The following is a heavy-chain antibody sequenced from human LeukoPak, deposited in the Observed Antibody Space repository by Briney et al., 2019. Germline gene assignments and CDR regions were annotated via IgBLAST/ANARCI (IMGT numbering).Heavy chain of an antibody. CDR1: GFTFSSYG. D-gene: IGHD4-4*01. J-gene: IGHJ5*02. CDR2: ISYDGSNK. Sequence: GGSLRLSCAASGFTFSSYGMHWVRQAPGKGLEWVAVISYDGSNKYYADSVKGRFTISRDNSKNTLYLQMNSLRAEDTAVYYCAKDRSTTEGFVPWGQGTLVTVSS. V-gene: IGHV3-30*18. CDR3: AKDRSTTEGFVP.